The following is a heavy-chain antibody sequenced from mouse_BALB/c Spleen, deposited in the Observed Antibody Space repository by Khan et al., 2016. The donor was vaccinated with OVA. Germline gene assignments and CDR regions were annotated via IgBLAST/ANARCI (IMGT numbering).Heavy chain of an antibody. CDR3: ARDYGSSYRYFDV. V-gene: IGHV1S137*01. J-gene: IGHJ1*01. CDR2: ISTYYGDA. Sequence: QVQLQQSGAELVRPGVSVKISCKGSGYTFTDYAMHWVKQSHAKSLEWIGVISTYYGDANYNQKFKGKATMTVDKSSSQAYMELARLKSEDSAIYYWARDYGSSYRYFDVWGEGTTVTVSS. CDR1: GYTFTDYA. D-gene: IGHD1-1*01.